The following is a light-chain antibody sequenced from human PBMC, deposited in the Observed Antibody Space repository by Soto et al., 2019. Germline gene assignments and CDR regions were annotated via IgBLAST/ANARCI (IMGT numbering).Light chain of an antibody. Sequence: DIQLTQSPSTLSASVGDRVTITCRASQSVLTYLAWYQQKPGEAPKLLITSASSLHSGVPSRFSASGSGTEFSLSINSLQPDDFATYYCQHYRGLSSFGPGTKVDV. J-gene: IGKJ3*01. CDR3: QHYRGLSS. V-gene: IGKV1-5*01. CDR2: SAS. CDR1: QSVLTY.